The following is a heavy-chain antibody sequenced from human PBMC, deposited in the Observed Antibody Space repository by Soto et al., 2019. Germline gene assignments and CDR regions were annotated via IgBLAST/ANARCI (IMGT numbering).Heavy chain of an antibody. CDR2: IYTSGST. D-gene: IGHD6-13*01. V-gene: IGHV4-4*07. CDR1: GGSISSYY. CDR3: TRDEREGDSRSWYGYYYGMDV. J-gene: IGHJ6*02. Sequence: SETLSLTCTVSGGSISSYYWSWIRQPAGKGLEWIGRIYTSGSTNYNPSLKSRVTMSVGTPENQFALKLSSVTAAETAVYYCTRDEREGDSRSWYGYYYGMDVWGQGNTVTASS.